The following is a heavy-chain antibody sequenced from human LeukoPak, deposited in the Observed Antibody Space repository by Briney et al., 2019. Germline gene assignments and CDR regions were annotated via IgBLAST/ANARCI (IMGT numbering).Heavy chain of an antibody. CDR3: ARDPGGVVYFDY. J-gene: IGHJ4*02. D-gene: IGHD2-8*01. CDR2: IWYDGSNK. V-gene: IGHV3-33*01. Sequence: GGSLRLSRAVSGFTFSNYGMHWVRQAPGKGLEWVAVIWYDGSNKYYADSVKGRFTISRDNSKNTLYLQMNTLRAEDTAVYYCARDPGGVVYFDYWGQGTLVTVSS. CDR1: GFTFSNYG.